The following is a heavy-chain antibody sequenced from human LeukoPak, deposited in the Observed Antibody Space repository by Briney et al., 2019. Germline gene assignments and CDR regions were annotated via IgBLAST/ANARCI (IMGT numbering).Heavy chain of an antibody. CDR1: GGTFSSYA. CDR2: IIPIFGTA. J-gene: IGHJ4*02. D-gene: IGHD3-22*01. CDR3: ARDLDADSSGYYTFDY. Sequence: GASVKVSCKASGGTFSSYAISWVRQAPGQGLEWMGGIIPIFGTANYAQKFQGRVTITADESTSTAYMELSSLRSEDTAVYYCARDLDADSSGYYTFDYWGQGTLVTVSS. V-gene: IGHV1-69*13.